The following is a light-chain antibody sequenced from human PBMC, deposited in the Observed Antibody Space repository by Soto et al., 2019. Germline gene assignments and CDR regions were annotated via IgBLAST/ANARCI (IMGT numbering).Light chain of an antibody. J-gene: IGKJ1*01. CDR1: QSISNW. CDR3: QQYSYYST. CDR2: KAS. Sequence: DIQMTQSPSTLSASVGDRVTITCRASQSISNWLAWYQQKPGEAPNLLIYKASTLESGVPSRFSRSGYGTEFALTISSLQPEDFATYYCQQYSYYSTFGQGTKVEVK. V-gene: IGKV1-5*03.